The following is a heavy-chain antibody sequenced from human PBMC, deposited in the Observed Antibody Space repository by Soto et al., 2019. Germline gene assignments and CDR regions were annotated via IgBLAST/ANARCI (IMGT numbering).Heavy chain of an antibody. D-gene: IGHD3-22*01. V-gene: IGHV4-59*01. CDR1: GGSISSYY. J-gene: IGHJ6*02. CDR3: ARYYYDSSAHYYYYYYGMDV. Sequence: SSETLSLTCTVSGGSISSYYWSWIRQPPGKGLEWIGYIYYSGSTNYNPSPKSRVTISVDTSKNQFSLKLSSVTAADTAVYYCARYYYDSSAHYYYYYYGMDVWGQGTTVTVSS. CDR2: IYYSGST.